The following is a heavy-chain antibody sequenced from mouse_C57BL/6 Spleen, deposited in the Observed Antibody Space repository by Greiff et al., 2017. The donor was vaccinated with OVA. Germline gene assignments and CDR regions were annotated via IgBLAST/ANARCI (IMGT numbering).Heavy chain of an antibody. D-gene: IGHD2-4*01. J-gene: IGHJ1*03. Sequence: VQLQQSGAELVRPGASVKLSCTASGFNIKDDYMHWVKQRPEQGLEWIGWIDPENGDTEYASKFQGKATITADTSSNTAYLQLSSLTSEDTAVYYCTTGDYDENWYFDVWGTGTTVTVSS. CDR1: GFNIKDDY. V-gene: IGHV14-4*01. CDR2: IDPENGDT. CDR3: TTGDYDENWYFDV.